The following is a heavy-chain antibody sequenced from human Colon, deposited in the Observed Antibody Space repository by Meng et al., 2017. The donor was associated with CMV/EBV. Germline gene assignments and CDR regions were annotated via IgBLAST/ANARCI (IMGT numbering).Heavy chain of an antibody. Sequence: ASAKVSCKASGYTFTGYFLHWVRQAPGQGPEWLGWINSNSGGTNYAQKFQGRVTMTRDTSISTAYMELSSLRSDDTAIYYCARQNTMIDFAMGYWGQGTLVTVSS. CDR2: INSNSGGT. J-gene: IGHJ4*02. D-gene: IGHD3-22*01. V-gene: IGHV1-2*02. CDR3: ARQNTMIDFAMGY. CDR1: GYTFTGYF.